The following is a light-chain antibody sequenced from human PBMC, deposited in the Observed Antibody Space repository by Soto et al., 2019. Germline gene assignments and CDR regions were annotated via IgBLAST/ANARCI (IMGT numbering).Light chain of an antibody. J-gene: IGKJ2*01. V-gene: IGKV4-1*01. CDR2: WAS. Sequence: DIVLTQSPDSLAVSLGERATINCESSQSVFFSSNNNNYLAWYQQKPGQPPQLLIYWASTRESGVPDRFSGSGSGTHFTLSINSVQAEDVAVYYCQQYYTTPFTFGQGTKLEIK. CDR1: QSVFFSSNNNNY. CDR3: QQYYTTPFT.